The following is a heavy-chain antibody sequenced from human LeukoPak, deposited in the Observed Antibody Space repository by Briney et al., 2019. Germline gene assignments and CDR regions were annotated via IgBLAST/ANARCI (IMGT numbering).Heavy chain of an antibody. CDR2: ISSSSSTI. J-gene: IGHJ4*02. Sequence: GGSLRLSCAASGFTFSSYSMNWVRQAPGKGLEWVSYISSSSSTIYYADSVKGRFTISRDNAKNSLYLQMYSLRAEDTAVYYCARSGYNILTGYCAYWGQGTLVTVSS. V-gene: IGHV3-48*01. D-gene: IGHD3-9*01. CDR3: ARSGYNILTGYCAY. CDR1: GFTFSSYS.